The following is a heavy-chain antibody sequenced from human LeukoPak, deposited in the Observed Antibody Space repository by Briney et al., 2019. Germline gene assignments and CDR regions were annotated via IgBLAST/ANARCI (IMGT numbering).Heavy chain of an antibody. D-gene: IGHD2-15*01. Sequence: GGSLRLSCAASGFTFSDYYMSWIRQAPGKGLEWVSYISSSGSTIYYTDSVKGRFTISRDNAKNSLYLQMNSLRAEDTAVYYCAGEPCSGGSCSQSWGQGTLVTVSS. J-gene: IGHJ5*02. V-gene: IGHV3-11*01. CDR1: GFTFSDYY. CDR2: ISSSGSTI. CDR3: AGEPCSGGSCSQS.